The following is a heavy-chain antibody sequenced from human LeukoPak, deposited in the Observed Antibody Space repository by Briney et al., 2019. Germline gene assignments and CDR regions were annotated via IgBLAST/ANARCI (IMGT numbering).Heavy chain of an antibody. CDR3: AKGCGKYGDYHLL. Sequence: PGRSLRLSCAASGFTFNNYGMHWVRQAPGKGLEWVALISYDGSDKYYADSLKGRFTISRANSKNTLYLQMNSLRAEDTAVYYCAKGCGKYGDYHLLWGQGTLVTVSS. CDR2: ISYDGSDK. V-gene: IGHV3-30*18. J-gene: IGHJ4*02. CDR1: GFTFNNYG. D-gene: IGHD4-17*01.